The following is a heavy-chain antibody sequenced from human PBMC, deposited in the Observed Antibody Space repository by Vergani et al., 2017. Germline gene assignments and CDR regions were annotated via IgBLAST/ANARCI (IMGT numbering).Heavy chain of an antibody. CDR1: GGSISSSSYY. J-gene: IGHJ1*01. D-gene: IGHD5-18*01. Sequence: QLQLQESGPGLVKPSENLSLTCTVSGGSISSSSYYWGWIRQPPGKGLEWIGSIYYSGSTYYNPSLKSRVTISVDTSKNQFSLKLSSVTAADTAVYYCARLQLWLEYFQHWGQGTLVTVSS. CDR2: IYYSGST. CDR3: ARLQLWLEYFQH. V-gene: IGHV4-39*01.